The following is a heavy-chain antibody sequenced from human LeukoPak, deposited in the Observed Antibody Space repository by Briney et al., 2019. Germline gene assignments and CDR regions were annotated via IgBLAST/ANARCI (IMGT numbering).Heavy chain of an antibody. J-gene: IGHJ5*02. Sequence: SETLSLTCTVSGGSISSSSYYWGWIRQPPGKGLEWIGSIYHSGSTYYNPSLKSRVTISVDTSKNQFSLKLRSVTAADTAVYFCVRHEEAFVSSGWFLNWFDPWGQGTLVTVSS. CDR2: IYHSGST. V-gene: IGHV4-39*01. D-gene: IGHD6-19*01. CDR3: VRHEEAFVSSGWFLNWFDP. CDR1: GGSISSSSYY.